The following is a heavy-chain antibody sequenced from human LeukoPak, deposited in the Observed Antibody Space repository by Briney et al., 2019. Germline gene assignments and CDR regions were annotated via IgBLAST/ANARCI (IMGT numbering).Heavy chain of an antibody. CDR2: MNPNSGNT. D-gene: IGHD4-17*01. CDR1: GYTFTSYD. Sequence: ATVKVSCKASGYTFTSYDINWVRQATGQGLEWMGWMNPNSGNTGYAQKFQGRVTMTRNTSISTAYMELSSLRSEDTAVYYCARRTTVTTSHFDYWGQGTLVTVSS. CDR3: ARRTTVTTSHFDY. V-gene: IGHV1-8*01. J-gene: IGHJ4*02.